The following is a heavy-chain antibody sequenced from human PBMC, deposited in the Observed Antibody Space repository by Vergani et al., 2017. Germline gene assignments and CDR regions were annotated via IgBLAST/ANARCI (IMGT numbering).Heavy chain of an antibody. J-gene: IGHJ3*02. D-gene: IGHD4-11*01. V-gene: IGHV4-59*01. CDR2: IYYSGNT. CDR3: SRYTVTVGAFDI. CDR1: GGTISSYY. Sequence: QVQLQESGPGLVKPSETLSLTCSVSGGTISSYYWSWIRQPPGKGLEWIGYIYYSGNTNYNPSLKRRFTRSVDMSYKQVSRQVSSVTAADTAVYYCSRYTVTVGAFDIWGQGTMVTVSS.